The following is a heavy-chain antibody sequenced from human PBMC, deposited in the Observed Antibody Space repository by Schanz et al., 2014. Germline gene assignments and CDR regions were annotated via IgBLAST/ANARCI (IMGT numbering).Heavy chain of an antibody. Sequence: VQLVESGGGLVKPGGSLRLSCAASGFAFSAYSMNWVRQAPGKGLEWVSSISSSGSYIYFPDSVKGRFTISRDNAKNSLYLQIISLRAEDTAVYYCARVRAYDYGAEAHGMDVWGHGTTVTFSS. CDR3: ARVRAYDYGAEAHGMDV. CDR2: ISSSGSYI. V-gene: IGHV3-21*02. CDR1: GFAFSAYS. J-gene: IGHJ6*02. D-gene: IGHD4-17*01.